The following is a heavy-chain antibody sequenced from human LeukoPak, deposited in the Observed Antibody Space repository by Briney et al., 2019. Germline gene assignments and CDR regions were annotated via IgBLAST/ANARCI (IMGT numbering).Heavy chain of an antibody. D-gene: IGHD3-10*01. CDR2: IYQSGIT. CDR3: ARGSITMVRGVITYYYYYMDV. Sequence: PSETLSLTCTVSGGSISDGHWLSWVRQPPGKGLEWIGEIYQSGITNYNPSLKSRVTISVDTSKNQFSLKLSSVTAADTAVYYCARGSITMVRGVITYYYYYMDVWGKGTTVTISS. J-gene: IGHJ6*03. CDR1: GGSISDGHW. V-gene: IGHV4-4*02.